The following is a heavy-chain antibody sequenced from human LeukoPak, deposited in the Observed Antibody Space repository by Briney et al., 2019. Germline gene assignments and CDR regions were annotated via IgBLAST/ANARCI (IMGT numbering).Heavy chain of an antibody. CDR1: GYTFTSYG. D-gene: IGHD6-19*01. Sequence: GASVKVSCKASGYTFTSYGISWVRQAPGQGLEWMGWISAYKGNTNYAQKLQGRVTMTTDTSTSTAYMELRSLRSDGSAVYYCARDLENSSGWDLDYWGQGTLVTVSS. CDR2: ISAYKGNT. CDR3: ARDLENSSGWDLDY. J-gene: IGHJ4*02. V-gene: IGHV1-18*01.